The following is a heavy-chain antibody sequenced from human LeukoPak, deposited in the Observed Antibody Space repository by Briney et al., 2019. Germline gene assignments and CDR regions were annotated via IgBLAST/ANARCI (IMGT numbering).Heavy chain of an antibody. V-gene: IGHV1-3*01. CDR3: ARGAPIRVAVAATFDP. CDR1: GFNLITYT. Sequence: ASVKVSCKTSGFNLITYTMHWVRQAPGQRLEWMGWINAANGNTQYSQKFQGRATITRDTSASTAYMELSSLRSEDTAVYYCARGAPIRVAVAATFDPWGQGTLVTVPS. J-gene: IGHJ5*02. CDR2: INAANGNT. D-gene: IGHD6-19*01.